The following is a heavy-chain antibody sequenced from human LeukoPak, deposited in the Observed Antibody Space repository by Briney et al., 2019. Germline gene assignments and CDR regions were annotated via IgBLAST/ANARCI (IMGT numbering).Heavy chain of an antibody. J-gene: IGHJ4*02. CDR3: ARDQATRAFDH. V-gene: IGHV3-15*01. Sequence: TGGSLRLSCAASGFTVSSNYMSWVRQAPGKGLEWVGHIKNKTNGGTTDYAAPVKGRFTISRDNAKNSLYLQMNSLRAEDTAVYYCARDQATRAFDHWGQGTLVTVSS. CDR1: GFTVSSNY. CDR2: IKNKTNGGTT.